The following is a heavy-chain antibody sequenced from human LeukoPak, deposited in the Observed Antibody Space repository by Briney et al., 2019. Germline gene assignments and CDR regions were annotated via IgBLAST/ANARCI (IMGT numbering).Heavy chain of an antibody. Sequence: GASVKVSCKPSVYTFTSFGISWVRQAPGQGLEWMGWIGAYNGDTNYAQKFQGRVTMTTDTSTSTAYMDLRSLRSDDTAVYYCTRDHCRGDNCPSFDYWGQGTLVTVS. CDR2: IGAYNGDT. CDR1: VYTFTSFG. D-gene: IGHD2-15*01. V-gene: IGHV1-18*04. CDR3: TRDHCRGDNCPSFDY. J-gene: IGHJ4*02.